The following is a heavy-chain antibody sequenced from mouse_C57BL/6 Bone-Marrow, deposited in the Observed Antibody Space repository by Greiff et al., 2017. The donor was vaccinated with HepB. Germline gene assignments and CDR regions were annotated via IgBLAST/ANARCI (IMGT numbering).Heavy chain of an antibody. CDR2: SRNKANDYTT. V-gene: IGHV7-1*01. D-gene: IGHD3-3*01. Sequence: EVNVVESGGGLVQSGRSLRLSCATSGFTFSDFYMEWVRQAPGKGLEWIAASRNKANDYTTEYSASVKGRFIVSRDTSQSILYLQMNALRAEDTAIYYCARDEGRGFDYWGQGTTLTVSS. CDR3: ARDEGRGFDY. J-gene: IGHJ2*01. CDR1: GFTFSDFY.